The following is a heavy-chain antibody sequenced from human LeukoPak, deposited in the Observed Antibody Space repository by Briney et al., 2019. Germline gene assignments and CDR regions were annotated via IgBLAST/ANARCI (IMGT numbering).Heavy chain of an antibody. CDR2: VYPGDSDT. V-gene: IGHV5-51*01. D-gene: IGHD2-15*01. CDR3: ARPGYCSGGSCYSNFDY. J-gene: IGHJ4*02. Sequence: GESLKISCKGSGYSFTSYWIGWVRQMPGKGLEWMGIVYPGDSDTRYSPSFLGQVAISADKSISTAYLQWSSLKASDTAMYYCARPGYCSGGSCYSNFDYWGQGTLVTVSS. CDR1: GYSFTSYW.